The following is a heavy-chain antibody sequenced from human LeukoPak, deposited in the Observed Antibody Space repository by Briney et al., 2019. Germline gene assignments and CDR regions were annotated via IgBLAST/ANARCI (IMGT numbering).Heavy chain of an antibody. D-gene: IGHD3-22*01. CDR1: GFTFRNYA. J-gene: IGHJ4*02. V-gene: IGHV3-23*01. Sequence: GGSLRLSCSASGFTFRNYAMNWVRQAPGKGLEWVSAISGNGDSTYYADSVKGRFTISRDNSKNTLYLQMNSLRAEDTAVYYCAKDLHAFYDSSGYFDYWGQGTLGTVSP. CDR2: ISGNGDST. CDR3: AKDLHAFYDSSGYFDY.